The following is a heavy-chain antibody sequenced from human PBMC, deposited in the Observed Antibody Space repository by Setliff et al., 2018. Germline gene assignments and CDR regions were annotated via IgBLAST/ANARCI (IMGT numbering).Heavy chain of an antibody. CDR3: ARVVAHTHFYDRSDYYFDGLDI. CDR1: GYNLDDFG. V-gene: IGHV1-18*01. CDR2: IRPYIGHT. Sequence: ASVKVSCKASGYNLDDFGINWLRQAPGQGLEWMGWIRPYIGHTIYAQKFQGRVTMTTDAPTSTAYMELMSLRHDDTAVYYCARVVAHTHFYDRSDYYFDGLDIWGQGAKVTVSS. D-gene: IGHD3-22*01. J-gene: IGHJ3*02.